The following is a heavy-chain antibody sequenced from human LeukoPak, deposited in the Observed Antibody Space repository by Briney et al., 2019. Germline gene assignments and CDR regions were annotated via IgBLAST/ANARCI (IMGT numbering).Heavy chain of an antibody. D-gene: IGHD5-24*01. CDR2: IKNDGSYR. CDR1: GFTFSNHW. Sequence: QPGGSLRLSCEASGFTFSNHWMQWVRQAPGKGLVWVSRIKNDGSYRDYADSVKGRFTISRDNAKNTLYLQMNSLRDEDTAIYYCVRARGYNVYDYWGQGTLVTVSS. CDR3: VRARGYNVYDY. J-gene: IGHJ4*02. V-gene: IGHV3-74*01.